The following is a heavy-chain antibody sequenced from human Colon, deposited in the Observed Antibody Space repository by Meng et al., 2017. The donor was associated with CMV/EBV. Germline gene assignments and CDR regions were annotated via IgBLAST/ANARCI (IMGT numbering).Heavy chain of an antibody. CDR1: GFTFDDYG. CDR2: ISRNSGRI. V-gene: IGHV3-9*01. J-gene: IGHJ6*02. CDR3: AKDRTVGGYTFGLDV. Sequence: SLKISCAASGFTFDDYGMHWVRRAPGKGLEWVSGISRNSGRIGNADSVKGRFTISRDNAKNSLYLQMDSLRAADTAVYYCAKDRTVGGYTFGLDVWGQGTTVTVSS. D-gene: IGHD5-12*01.